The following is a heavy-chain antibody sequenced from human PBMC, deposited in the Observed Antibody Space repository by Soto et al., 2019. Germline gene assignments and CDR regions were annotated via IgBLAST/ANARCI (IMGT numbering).Heavy chain of an antibody. Sequence: EVQLVESGGGLVKPGGSLRLSCAASGFTFSSYSMNWVRQAPGKGLEWVSSISSSSSYIYYADSVKGRFTISRDNAKNSLYLQMNSLRAEDTAVYYSARDRRGMTTVTTLDYWGQGTLVTVSS. CDR1: GFTFSSYS. CDR2: ISSSSSYI. CDR3: ARDRRGMTTVTTLDY. J-gene: IGHJ4*02. V-gene: IGHV3-21*01. D-gene: IGHD4-17*01.